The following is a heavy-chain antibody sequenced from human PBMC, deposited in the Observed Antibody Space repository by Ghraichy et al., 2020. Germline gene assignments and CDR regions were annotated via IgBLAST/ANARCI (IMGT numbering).Heavy chain of an antibody. CDR2: INHSGST. V-gene: IGHV4-34*01. CDR3: ARARYSSGWYLYYFDY. J-gene: IGHJ4*02. D-gene: IGHD6-19*01. Sequence: ESLNISCAVYGGSFSGYYWSWIRQPPGKGLEWIGEINHSGSTNYNPSLKSRVTISVDTSKNQFSLKLSSVTAADTAVYYCARARYSSGWYLYYFDYWGQGTLVTVSS. CDR1: GGSFSGYY.